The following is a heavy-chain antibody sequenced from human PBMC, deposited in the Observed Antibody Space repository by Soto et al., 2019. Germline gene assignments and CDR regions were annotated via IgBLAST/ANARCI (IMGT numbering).Heavy chain of an antibody. CDR2: ISGSGGST. V-gene: IGHV3-23*01. CDR3: AKPRDSSGYYWYAFDI. CDR1: GFTFSSYA. Sequence: GGSLRLSCAASGFTFSSYAMSWVRQAPGKGLEWVSCISGSGGSTYYADSVKGRFTISRDNPKNTLYLQMNSLGVEDTAVYYCAKPRDSSGYYWYAFDIWGQGTMVTVSS. J-gene: IGHJ3*02. D-gene: IGHD3-22*01.